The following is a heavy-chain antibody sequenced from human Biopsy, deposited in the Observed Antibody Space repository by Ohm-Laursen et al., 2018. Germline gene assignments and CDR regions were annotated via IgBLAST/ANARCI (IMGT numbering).Heavy chain of an antibody. CDR1: GFTFSNYA. V-gene: IGHV3-23*01. CDR2: ISGSGGGT. J-gene: IGHJ6*02. D-gene: IGHD4-17*01. Sequence: SLRLSCSASGFTFSNYAMSWVRQVPGKGLEWVSSISGSGGGTHYADSVKGRFTISRDNSKNTLYLQMNSLRAEDTAVYYCGRGQTVAPGYYGMDVWGQGTTVSVS. CDR3: GRGQTVAPGYYGMDV.